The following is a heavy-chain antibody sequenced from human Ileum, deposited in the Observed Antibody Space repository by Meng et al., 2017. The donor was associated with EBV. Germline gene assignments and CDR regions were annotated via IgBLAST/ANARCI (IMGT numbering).Heavy chain of an antibody. Sequence: QVQVQEAGPGPVEPSEMLPLPCTVSGGFVSIAPSCWTWIRQPPGKGLEWIGYMSYSGSTNYSPPLGSRVTISVDTSKNQFSLKLSSVTAADTAVYYCAGDPHSGSPHWGQGTLVTVSS. V-gene: IGHV4-61*01. CDR1: GGFVSIAPSC. CDR2: MSYSGST. CDR3: AGDPHSGSPH. D-gene: IGHD1-26*01. J-gene: IGHJ4*02.